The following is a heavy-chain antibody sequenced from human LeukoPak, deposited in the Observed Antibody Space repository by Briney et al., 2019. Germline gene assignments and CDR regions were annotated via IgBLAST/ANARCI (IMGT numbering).Heavy chain of an antibody. J-gene: IGHJ3*02. V-gene: IGHV3-30*02. CDR1: RFSFSSYG. Sequence: PGGSLRLSCAASRFSFSSYGMHWVRQAPGKGLEWVAYLQYDRTNVQYADSVRGRFTISRDNARNSLYLQMNSLRAEDTAAYYCARDLRVAVAHDGFDIWGQGTMVTVSS. D-gene: IGHD6-19*01. CDR3: ARDLRVAVAHDGFDI. CDR2: LQYDRTNV.